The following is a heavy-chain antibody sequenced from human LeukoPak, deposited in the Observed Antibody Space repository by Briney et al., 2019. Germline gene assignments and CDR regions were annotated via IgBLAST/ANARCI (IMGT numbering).Heavy chain of an antibody. J-gene: IGHJ5*02. V-gene: IGHV4-59*12. Sequence: SETLSLTCSVSGGSISTYYWSWIRQPPGKGLEWIGYLYYSGRTSYNPSLKSRVTISVDTSKNQFSLKLSSVTAADTAVYYCARADGIAARRLPVDPWGQGTLVTVSS. CDR2: LYYSGRT. D-gene: IGHD6-6*01. CDR3: ARADGIAARRLPVDP. CDR1: GGSISTYY.